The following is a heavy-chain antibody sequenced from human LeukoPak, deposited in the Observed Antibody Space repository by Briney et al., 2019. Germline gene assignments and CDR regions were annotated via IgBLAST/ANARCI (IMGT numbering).Heavy chain of an antibody. CDR1: GYSISSGYY. D-gene: IGHD3-22*01. CDR2: IYHSGST. CDR3: ARMAYDSSGYYYFDY. J-gene: IGHJ4*02. V-gene: IGHV4-38-2*02. Sequence: PSETLSLTCTVSGYSISSGYYWGWIRQPPGKGLEWIGSIYHSGSTYYNPSLKSRVTISVDTSKNQFSLKLSSVTAADTAVYYCARMAYDSSGYYYFDYWGQGTLVTVSS.